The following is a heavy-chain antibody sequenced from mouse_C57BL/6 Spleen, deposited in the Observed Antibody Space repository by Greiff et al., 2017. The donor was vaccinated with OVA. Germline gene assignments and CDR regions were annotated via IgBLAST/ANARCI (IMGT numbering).Heavy chain of an antibody. CDR3: AQRDYDGARDD. CDR1: GFNFTNSY. D-gene: IGHD2-4*01. Sequence: EVKLMQSVAELVRPGASVKLSCTASGFNFTNSYMHWVKQRPGQGLEWIGRLDPANGNTTYDPKFKGKATLTADTSSNTAYLQRSILTSEDAAIYYCAQRDYDGARDDWGQGTSVTVAS. CDR2: LDPANGNT. J-gene: IGHJ4*01. V-gene: IGHV14-3*01.